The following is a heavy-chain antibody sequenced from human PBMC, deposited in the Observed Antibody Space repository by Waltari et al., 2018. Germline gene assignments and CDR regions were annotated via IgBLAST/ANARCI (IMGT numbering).Heavy chain of an antibody. V-gene: IGHV4-59*01. Sequence: QVQLQESGPGLVKPSETLSLTCTVSGGSISSYYWSWIRQPPGKGLEWIGYIYYSGSTNYNPSLKSRVTISVDTSKNQFSLKLSSVTAADTAVYYCARIEWELLYFQHWGQGTLVTVSS. J-gene: IGHJ1*01. D-gene: IGHD1-26*01. CDR2: IYYSGST. CDR3: ARIEWELLYFQH. CDR1: GGSISSYY.